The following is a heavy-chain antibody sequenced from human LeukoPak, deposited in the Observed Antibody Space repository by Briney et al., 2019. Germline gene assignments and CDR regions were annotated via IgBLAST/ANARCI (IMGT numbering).Heavy chain of an antibody. V-gene: IGHV4-39*01. CDR2: IYYSGST. CDR3: ARHAWSIAARRHVGEVDY. CDR1: GGSISSSSYY. D-gene: IGHD6-6*01. J-gene: IGHJ4*02. Sequence: PSETLSLTCTVSGGSISSSSYYWGWIRQPPGKGLEWIGSIYYSGSTYYNPSLKSRVTISVDTSKNQFSLKLSSVTAADTAVYYCARHAWSIAARRHVGEVDYWGQGTLVTVSS.